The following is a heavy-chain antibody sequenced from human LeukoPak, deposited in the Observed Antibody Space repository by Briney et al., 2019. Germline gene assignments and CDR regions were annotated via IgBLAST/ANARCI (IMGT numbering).Heavy chain of an antibody. CDR1: GGSISSYY. J-gene: IGHJ4*02. CDR3: ARERSRYSSGWYY. Sequence: SETLSLTCAVSGGSISSYYWSWIRQPAGKGLEWIGRIYTSGSTNYNPSLKSRVTMSVDSSKNQFSLKLSSVTAADTAVYYCARERSRYSSGWYYWGQGTLVTVSS. V-gene: IGHV4-4*07. D-gene: IGHD6-19*01. CDR2: IYTSGST.